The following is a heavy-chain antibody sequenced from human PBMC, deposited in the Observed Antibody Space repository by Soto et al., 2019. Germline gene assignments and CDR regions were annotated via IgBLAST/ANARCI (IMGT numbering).Heavy chain of an antibody. V-gene: IGHV5-10-1*01. J-gene: IGHJ6*02. Sequence: PGESLKISCKGSGYSFTNYWINWVRQMPGKGLEWMGTIDPSDSYTNYSPSFQGHVTISVDKSVNTAYLQWSSLKASDTAMYYCVRSLSGAKEGYNAFYYYGMDVWGQGTTVTVSS. CDR2: IDPSDSYT. CDR3: VRSLSGAKEGYNAFYYYGMDV. D-gene: IGHD5-12*01. CDR1: GYSFTNYW.